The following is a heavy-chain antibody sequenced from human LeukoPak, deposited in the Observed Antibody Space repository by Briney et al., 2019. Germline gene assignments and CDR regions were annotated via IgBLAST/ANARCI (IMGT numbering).Heavy chain of an antibody. CDR3: AKDFGATVTLGAFDY. CDR1: GFTFSTYA. J-gene: IGHJ4*02. V-gene: IGHV3-23*01. Sequence: GGSLRLSCAASGFTFSTYAMSWVRQAPGKGLEWVSTITDSGTNTYYVASVKGRFTISRDISKNTLYLQMNTVRAEDTAVYYCAKDFGATVTLGAFDYWGQGTLVTVSS. CDR2: ITDSGTNT. D-gene: IGHD4-17*01.